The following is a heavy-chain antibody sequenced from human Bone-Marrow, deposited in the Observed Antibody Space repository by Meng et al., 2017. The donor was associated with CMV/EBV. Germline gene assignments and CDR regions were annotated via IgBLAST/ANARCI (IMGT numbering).Heavy chain of an antibody. J-gene: IGHJ4*02. D-gene: IGHD3-16*01. Sequence: SCAASGFTFGSYGMHWVRQAPGKGLEWVAVIWYDGSNKYYADSVKGRFTISRDNSKNTLYLQMNSLRAEDTAVYYCAREGGRDGFDYWGQGTLVTVSS. CDR2: IWYDGSNK. CDR3: AREGGRDGFDY. V-gene: IGHV3-33*01. CDR1: GFTFGSYG.